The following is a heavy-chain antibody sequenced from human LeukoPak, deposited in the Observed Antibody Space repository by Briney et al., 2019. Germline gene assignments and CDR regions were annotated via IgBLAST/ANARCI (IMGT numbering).Heavy chain of an antibody. Sequence: ASVKVSCKASGYTFTSCDINWVRQATGQGLEWIGWMNPHSGNTGYGQSFQGRVTMTRDNSISTAYMELSNLRSEDTAIYYCTRGSSGRRDYWGQGTLVTVSS. D-gene: IGHD6-19*01. CDR2: MNPHSGNT. V-gene: IGHV1-8*01. CDR3: TRGSSGRRDY. J-gene: IGHJ4*02. CDR1: GYTFTSCD.